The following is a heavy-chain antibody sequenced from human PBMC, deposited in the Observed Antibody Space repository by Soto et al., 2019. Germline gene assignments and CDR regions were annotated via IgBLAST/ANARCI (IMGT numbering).Heavy chain of an antibody. CDR3: ARGSVDTLVWFDP. Sequence: PSETLSLTCTVSGGSISSYYWSWIRQPPGKGLEWIGYIYYSGSTNYNPSLKSRVTISVDTSKNQFSLKLSSVTAADTAVYYCARGSVDTLVWFDPWGQGTLVTVPS. D-gene: IGHD5-18*01. J-gene: IGHJ5*02. CDR2: IYYSGST. CDR1: GGSISSYY. V-gene: IGHV4-59*01.